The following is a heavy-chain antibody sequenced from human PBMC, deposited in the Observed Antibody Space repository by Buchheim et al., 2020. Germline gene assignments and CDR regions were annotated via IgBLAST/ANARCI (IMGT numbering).Heavy chain of an antibody. CDR2: INPSGGST. CDR3: AIWCRELPPDYYGMDV. CDR1: GYTFTSYY. V-gene: IGHV1-46*03. J-gene: IGHJ6*02. Sequence: QVQLVQSGAEVKKPGASVKVSCKASGYTFTSYYMHWVRQAPGQGLEWMGIINPSGGSTSYAQKFQGRVTMTRDTSTSTVYMELSRLRSKDTAVYSCAIWCRELPPDYYGMDVWGQGTT. D-gene: IGHD3-10*01.